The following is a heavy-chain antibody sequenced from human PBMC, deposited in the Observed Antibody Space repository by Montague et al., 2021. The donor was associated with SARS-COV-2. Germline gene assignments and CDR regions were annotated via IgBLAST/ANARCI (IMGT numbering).Heavy chain of an antibody. D-gene: IGHD3-10*01. J-gene: IGHJ3*02. CDR2: KKNSGRT. CDR3: AIPMVRGFSRAFDI. Sequence: KKNSGRTNYNPYLKGRVTISVDTSKNQFSLKLSSVTAADTALYYCAIPMVRGFSRAFDIWGKGKMVTV. V-gene: IGHV4-34*01.